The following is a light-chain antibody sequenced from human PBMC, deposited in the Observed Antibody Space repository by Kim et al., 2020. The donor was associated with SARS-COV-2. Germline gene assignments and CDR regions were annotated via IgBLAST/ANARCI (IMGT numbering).Light chain of an antibody. CDR2: RNN. CDR3: AAWDDSLSNML. CDR1: NPNIGSNF. Sequence: GQRVTISCSARNPNIGSNFVYWYQQLPGTAPKFLIYRNNLMPSGFPDRFSGSRSGTSASLAISGLRSEDEADYYCAAWDDSLSNMLFGGGTQLTVL. J-gene: IGLJ2*01. V-gene: IGLV1-47*01.